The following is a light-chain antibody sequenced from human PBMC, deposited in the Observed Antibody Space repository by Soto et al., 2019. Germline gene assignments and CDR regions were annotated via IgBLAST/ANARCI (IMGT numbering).Light chain of an antibody. V-gene: IGLV2-14*01. Sequence: QSALTQPASVSGSPGQSITISCTGTSSDVGGYNYVSWYQQRPGKAPKLMIYEVSNRPSGVSNRFSGSKSGNTASLTISGLQAEDVADYYCSSYTTTNTYVFGTGTKVTVL. CDR3: SSYTTTNTYV. CDR2: EVS. J-gene: IGLJ1*01. CDR1: SSDVGGYNY.